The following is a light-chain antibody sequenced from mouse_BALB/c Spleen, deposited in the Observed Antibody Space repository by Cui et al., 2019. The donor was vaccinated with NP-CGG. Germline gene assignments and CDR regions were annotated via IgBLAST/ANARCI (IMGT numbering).Light chain of an antibody. V-gene: IGLV1*01. CDR3: ALWYSNHWV. CDR2: GTN. J-gene: IGLJ1*01. Sequence: QPVVTQESALTTSPGETVTLTCRSSTGAFTTSNYANWVQEKPDHLFTGLIGGTNNRVPGVPARFSGSLIGDKAALTITGAQTEDEAIYFCALWYSNHWVFGGGTKLTVL. CDR1: TGAFTTSNY.